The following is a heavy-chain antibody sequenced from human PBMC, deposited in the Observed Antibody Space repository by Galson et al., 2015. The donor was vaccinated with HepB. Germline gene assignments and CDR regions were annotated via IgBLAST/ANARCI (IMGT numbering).Heavy chain of an antibody. D-gene: IGHD3-10*01. V-gene: IGHV3-30*04. Sequence: SLRLSCAASGFTFSSYAMHWVRQAPGKGLEWVAVISYDGSNKYYADSVKGRFTISRDNSKNTLYLQMNSLRAEDTAVYYCARDWADGSYGSGNTLEGYWGQGTLVTVSS. CDR2: ISYDGSNK. CDR1: GFTFSSYA. CDR3: ARDWADGSYGSGNTLEGY. J-gene: IGHJ4*02.